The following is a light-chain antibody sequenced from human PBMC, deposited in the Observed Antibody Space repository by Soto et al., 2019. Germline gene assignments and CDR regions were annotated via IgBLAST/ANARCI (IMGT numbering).Light chain of an antibody. V-gene: IGKV3-20*01. CDR1: QSVSSNF. Sequence: EIVLTQSPGTLCLSPGERATLSCRASQSVSSNFLAWYQQKPGQAPRLLIYGASSRAPGIPDRFSGSGSGTDFTLTISRLEPEDFAVYYCQQYGSSPGTFGQGTKVEIK. CDR3: QQYGSSPGT. J-gene: IGKJ1*01. CDR2: GAS.